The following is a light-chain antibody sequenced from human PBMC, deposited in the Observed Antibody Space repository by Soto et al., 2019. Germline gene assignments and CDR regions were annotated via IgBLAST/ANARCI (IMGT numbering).Light chain of an antibody. V-gene: IGLV1-51*01. CDR2: DNN. J-gene: IGLJ1*01. Sequence: QSVLTQPPSVSAAPGQKVTISCSGSSSNIGNNDVSWYQQFPGTAPKLLIYDNNKRPSGIPDRLSGSKSGTSATLGITGLQTGDEADYYCGTWDSSLRVNVFGTGTKLTVL. CDR3: GTWDSSLRVNV. CDR1: SSNIGNND.